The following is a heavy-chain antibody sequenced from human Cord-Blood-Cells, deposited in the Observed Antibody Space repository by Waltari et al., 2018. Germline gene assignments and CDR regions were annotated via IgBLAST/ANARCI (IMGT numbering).Heavy chain of an antibody. CDR3: AHICPRSSSFDY. CDR2: IYWNDDK. D-gene: IGHD6-6*01. V-gene: IGHV2-5*01. CDR1: GFSLSTSGVG. Sequence: QITLKGPGPTLVKPTQTLPLTCPFSGFSLSTSGVGVGWIRHPPGKALEWLALIYWNDDKRYSPSLKSRLTITKDTSKNQVVLTMTNMDPVDTATYYCAHICPRSSSFDYWGQGTLVTVSS. J-gene: IGHJ4*02.